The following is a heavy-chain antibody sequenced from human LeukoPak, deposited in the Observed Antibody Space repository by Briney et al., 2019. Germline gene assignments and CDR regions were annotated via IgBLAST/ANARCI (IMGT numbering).Heavy chain of an antibody. Sequence: GGSLRLSCAASGFTFSSYSMNWVRQAPGKGLEWVSSISSSSSYIYYADSVKGRFTISRDNAKNSLYLQMNSLRAEDTAVYYRARYCSSTSCYEPYWGQGTLVTVSS. CDR2: ISSSSSYI. V-gene: IGHV3-21*01. J-gene: IGHJ4*02. CDR1: GFTFSSYS. CDR3: ARYCSSTSCYEPY. D-gene: IGHD2-2*01.